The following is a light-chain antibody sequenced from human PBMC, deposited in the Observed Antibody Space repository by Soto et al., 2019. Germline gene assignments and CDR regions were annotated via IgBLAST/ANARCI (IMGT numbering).Light chain of an antibody. CDR1: QSISSW. Sequence: DIQMTQSPSTLCASVGDRVTITCRASQSISSWLAWYQQKSGEAPKILIYKASSLESGVPSRFSGSGSGTEFTLTISSLQPDDFATYYCQQYDYYPYTFGQGTKLEIK. J-gene: IGKJ2*01. CDR3: QQYDYYPYT. CDR2: KAS. V-gene: IGKV1-5*03.